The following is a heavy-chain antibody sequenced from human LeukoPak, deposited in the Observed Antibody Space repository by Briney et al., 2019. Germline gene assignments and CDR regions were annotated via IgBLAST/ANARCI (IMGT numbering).Heavy chain of an antibody. V-gene: IGHV3-23*01. D-gene: IGHD6-13*01. J-gene: IGHJ4*02. Sequence: GGSLRLSCAASGFTFSSYAMSWVRQAPGKGLEWVSAISGSGGSTYYADSVKGRFTISRDTAKNSLYLQMNSLRAEDTAVYYCARDRSSGGGGDYWGQGTLVTVSS. CDR1: GFTFSSYA. CDR3: ARDRSSGGGGDY. CDR2: ISGSGGST.